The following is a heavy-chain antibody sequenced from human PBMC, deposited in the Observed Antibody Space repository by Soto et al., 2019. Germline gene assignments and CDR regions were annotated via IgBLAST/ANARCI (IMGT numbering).Heavy chain of an antibody. J-gene: IGHJ6*02. CDR3: ARDIVVVVAAGSYYYGMDV. V-gene: IGHV1-46*01. CDR1: GYTFTIYY. D-gene: IGHD2-15*01. CDR2: INPSGGST. Sequence: ASVKVSCKASGYTFTIYYMHWVLQAPVEGLEWMGIINPSGGSTSYAQKFQGRVTMTRDTSTSTVYMELSSLRSEDTAVYYCARDIVVVVAAGSYYYGMDVWGQGTTVTVSS.